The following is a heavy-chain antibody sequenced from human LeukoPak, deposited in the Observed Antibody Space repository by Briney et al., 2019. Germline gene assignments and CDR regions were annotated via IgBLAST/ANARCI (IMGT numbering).Heavy chain of an antibody. CDR1: GFTFSSYS. CDR3: ARGLGYYDILTGSDDAFDI. CDR2: ISSSSSYI. J-gene: IGHJ3*02. D-gene: IGHD3-9*01. Sequence: GGSLRLSCAASGFTFSSYSMNWVRQAPGKGLEWVSSISSSSSYIYYADSVKGRFTISRDNAKNSLYLQMNSLRAEDTAVYYCARGLGYYDILTGSDDAFDIWGQGTMVTVSS. V-gene: IGHV3-21*04.